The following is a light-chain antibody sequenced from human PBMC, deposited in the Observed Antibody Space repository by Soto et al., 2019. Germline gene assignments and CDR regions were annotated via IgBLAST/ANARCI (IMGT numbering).Light chain of an antibody. CDR3: QQYKTYWT. J-gene: IGKJ1*01. CDR2: KAS. Sequence: DIQMTQSPSTLSVSVGDRVTITCRASQTISSWLAWYQQKPGKAPKLLIYKASNLQSGVSSRFSGGGSGTEFTLTISSLQPDDFATYYCQQYKTYWTFGPGTKVDIK. CDR1: QTISSW. V-gene: IGKV1-5*03.